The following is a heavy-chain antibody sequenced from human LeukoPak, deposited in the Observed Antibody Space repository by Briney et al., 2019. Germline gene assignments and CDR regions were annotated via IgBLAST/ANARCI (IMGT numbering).Heavy chain of an antibody. J-gene: IGHJ2*01. CDR1: GLTFSSYG. V-gene: IGHV3-30*18. CDR2: ISYDGSNK. Sequence: GGSLRLSCAASGLTFSSYGMHWVRQAPGKGLEWVAVISYDGSNKYFAGSVEGRFTISRDNSKNTLYLQMNSLRNEDTAIYYCTKVGTTITTFWYFDLWGRGSLVTVSS. CDR3: TKVGTTITTFWYFDL. D-gene: IGHD4-11*01.